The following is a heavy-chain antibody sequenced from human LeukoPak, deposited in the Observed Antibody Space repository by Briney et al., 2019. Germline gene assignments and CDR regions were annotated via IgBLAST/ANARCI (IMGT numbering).Heavy chain of an antibody. D-gene: IGHD6-13*01. CDR1: GGSISSYY. CDR3: ARVLRIAAAGWGAFDI. V-gene: IGHV4-59*01. Sequence: SETLSLTCTVSGGSISSYYWSWIRQPPGKGLEWIGYIYYSGSTNYNPSLKSRVTISVDTSKNQFSLKLSSVTAADTAVYYCARVLRIAAAGWGAFDIWGQGTMVTVSS. CDR2: IYYSGST. J-gene: IGHJ3*02.